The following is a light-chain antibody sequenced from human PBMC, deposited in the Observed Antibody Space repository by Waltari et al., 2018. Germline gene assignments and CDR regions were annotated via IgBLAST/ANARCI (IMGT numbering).Light chain of an antibody. CDR2: GAS. J-gene: IGKJ5*01. Sequence: EIVLTQSPGTLSLSPGERATLSCRASQRVSSSYLAWYQQKAGQAPRLLIYGASSRATGIPDRFSGSGSGTDFTLTISRLEPEDFAVYYCQQYVTSPLAFGQGTRLEIK. V-gene: IGKV3-20*01. CDR1: QRVSSSY. CDR3: QQYVTSPLA.